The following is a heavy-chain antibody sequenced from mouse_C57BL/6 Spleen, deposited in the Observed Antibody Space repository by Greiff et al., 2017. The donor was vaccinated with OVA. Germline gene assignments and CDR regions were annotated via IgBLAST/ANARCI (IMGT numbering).Heavy chain of an antibody. J-gene: IGHJ2*01. CDR1: GFSFTSYA. D-gene: IGHD1-1*01. CDR2: IWTGGGT. Sequence: QVQLKESGPGLVAPSQSLSITCTVSGFSFTSYAISWVRQPPGKGLEWLGVIWTGGGTTYYSALKSRLSISKDNSKSQVFLKMNSLQTDDTARYYCARSPREVYYGSSFYFDYWGQGTTLTVSS. V-gene: IGHV2-9-1*01. CDR3: ARSPREVYYGSSFYFDY.